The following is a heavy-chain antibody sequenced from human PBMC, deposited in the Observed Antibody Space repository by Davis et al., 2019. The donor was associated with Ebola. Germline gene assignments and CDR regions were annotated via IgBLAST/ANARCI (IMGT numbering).Heavy chain of an antibody. J-gene: IGHJ5*02. CDR2: IIPIFGTA. CDR1: GGTFSSYA. V-gene: IGHV1-69*13. Sequence: SVTVSCKASGGTFSSYAISWVRQAPGQGLEWMGGIIPIFGTANYAQKFQGRVTITADESTSTAYMELSSLRSEDTAVYYCARMDNIVVVPAGQEGWFDPWGQGTLVTVSS. D-gene: IGHD2-2*01. CDR3: ARMDNIVVVPAGQEGWFDP.